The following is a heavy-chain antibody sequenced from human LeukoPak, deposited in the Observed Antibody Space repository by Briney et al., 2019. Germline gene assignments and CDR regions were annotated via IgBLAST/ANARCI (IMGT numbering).Heavy chain of an antibody. CDR2: ISYDGSNK. CDR1: GFTFSSYA. Sequence: PGGSLRLSCAASGFTFSSYAMHWVRQAPGKGLEWVAVISYDGSNKYYADSVKGRFTISRDNSKNTLYLQMNSLRAEDTAVYYCAKDRSIIYGPFDYWGQGTLVTVSS. J-gene: IGHJ4*02. D-gene: IGHD2/OR15-2a*01. CDR3: AKDRSIIYGPFDY. V-gene: IGHV3-30-3*01.